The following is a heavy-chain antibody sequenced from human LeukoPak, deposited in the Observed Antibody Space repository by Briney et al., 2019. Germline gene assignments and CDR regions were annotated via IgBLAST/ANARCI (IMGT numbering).Heavy chain of an antibody. CDR2: IYYSGST. CDR3: ARGYYDTSGYWLFFFDF. D-gene: IGHD3-22*01. V-gene: IGHV4-59*12. CDR1: GGSISSYY. J-gene: IGHJ4*02. Sequence: SETLSLTCTVSGGSISSYYWSWIRQPPGKGLEWIGYIYYSGSTNYNPSLKSRVTISVDTSKNRFSLKLSSVTAADTAVYYCARGYYDTSGYWLFFFDFWGQGTLVTVSS.